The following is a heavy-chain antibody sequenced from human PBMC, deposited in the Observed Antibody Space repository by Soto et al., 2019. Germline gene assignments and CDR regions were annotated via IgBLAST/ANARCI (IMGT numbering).Heavy chain of an antibody. Sequence: EVQLLESGGGLVQPGGSLRLSCAASGFTFSSYAMSWVRQAPGKGLEWVSAISGSGGTTYDADSVKGRFTFSRDKSKNALYLQMNGLRAEDPAVYYCAKTANGWFSAFDIWGQGTMVTVSS. J-gene: IGHJ3*02. D-gene: IGHD6-19*01. V-gene: IGHV3-23*01. CDR2: ISGSGGTT. CDR3: AKTANGWFSAFDI. CDR1: GFTFSSYA.